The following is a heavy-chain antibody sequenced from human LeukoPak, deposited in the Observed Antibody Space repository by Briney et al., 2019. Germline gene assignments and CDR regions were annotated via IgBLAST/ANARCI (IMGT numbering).Heavy chain of an antibody. CDR3: AKSEGTGYYFDY. CDR1: GGSISSGGYY. V-gene: IGHV4-31*03. Sequence: SETLSLTCTVSGGSISSGGYYWSWIRQHPGKGLEWIGYIYYSGSTYYNPSLKSRVTISVDTSKNQFSLNLSSVTAADTAVYYCAKSEGTGYYFDYWGQGTLVTVSS. CDR2: IYYSGST. J-gene: IGHJ4*02. D-gene: IGHD1-1*01.